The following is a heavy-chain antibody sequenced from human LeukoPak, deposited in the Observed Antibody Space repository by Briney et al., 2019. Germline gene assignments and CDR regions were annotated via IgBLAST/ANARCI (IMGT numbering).Heavy chain of an antibody. D-gene: IGHD2-2*01. CDR3: ARGARYCSSTSCYAPALHSYYGMDV. Sequence: ASVKVSCKPSGYTFTSYGISWVRQAPGQGLEWMGWISAYNGNTNYAQKLQGRVTMTTDTSTSTAYMELRSLRSDDTAVYYCARGARYCSSTSCYAPALHSYYGMDVWGQGTTVTVSS. V-gene: IGHV1-18*01. J-gene: IGHJ6*02. CDR2: ISAYNGNT. CDR1: GYTFTSYG.